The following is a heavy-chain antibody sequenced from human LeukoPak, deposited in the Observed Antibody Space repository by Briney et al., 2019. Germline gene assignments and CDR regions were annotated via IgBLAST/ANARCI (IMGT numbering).Heavy chain of an antibody. CDR1: GFTFSSYG. J-gene: IGHJ4*02. CDR2: IWYDGSNK. D-gene: IGHD3-22*01. V-gene: IGHV3-33*01. Sequence: GSLRLSCAASGFTFSSYGMHWVRQAPGKGLEWVAVIWYDGSNKYYADSVKGRFTISRDNSKNTLYLQMNSLRAEDTAVYYCARIRYDSSGYYLDYWGQGTLVTVSS. CDR3: ARIRYDSSGYYLDY.